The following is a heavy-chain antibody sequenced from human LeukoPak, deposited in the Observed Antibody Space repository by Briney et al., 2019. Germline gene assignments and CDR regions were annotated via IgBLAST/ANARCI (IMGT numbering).Heavy chain of an antibody. D-gene: IGHD3-22*01. V-gene: IGHV1-8*01. J-gene: IGHJ4*02. CDR3: ARFRRNYYDSSGYYLYFDY. Sequence: ASVKVSCKASGGTFTSYDINWVRQATGQGLEWMGWMNPNSGNTGYAQKFQGRVTMTRNTSISTAYMELSSLRSEDTAVYYCARFRRNYYDSSGYYLYFDYWGQGTLVTVSS. CDR2: MNPNSGNT. CDR1: GGTFTSYD.